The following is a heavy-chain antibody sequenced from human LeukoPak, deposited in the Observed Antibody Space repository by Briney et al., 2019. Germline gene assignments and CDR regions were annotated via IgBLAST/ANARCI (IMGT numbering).Heavy chain of an antibody. J-gene: IGHJ4*02. CDR2: INPSGGST. V-gene: IGHV1-46*01. CDR3: ARDGPTAAPFDY. D-gene: IGHD2-2*01. Sequence: ASVKVSCKASGYRFTSYDMHWVRQAPGQGLEWMGIINPSGGSTSYAQRFQGRVAMTRDTSTTTVYMEVSSLTSEDTAVYLCARDGPTAAPFDYWGQGTLVTVSS. CDR1: GYRFTSYD.